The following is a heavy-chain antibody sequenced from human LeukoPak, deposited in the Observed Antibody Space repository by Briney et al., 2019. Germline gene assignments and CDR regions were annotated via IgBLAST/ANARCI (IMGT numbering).Heavy chain of an antibody. J-gene: IGHJ4*02. CDR3: ASPLWCGERGFQSPDY. D-gene: IGHD3-10*01. CDR2: ISYDGSNK. V-gene: IGHV3-30*04. Sequence: GRSLRLSCAASGFTFSSYAMHWVRQAPGKGLEWVAVISYDGSNKYYADSVKGRFTISRDNSKNTLYLQMNSLRAEDTAVDYCASPLWCGERGFQSPDYWGKGTLVTVPS. CDR1: GFTFSSYA.